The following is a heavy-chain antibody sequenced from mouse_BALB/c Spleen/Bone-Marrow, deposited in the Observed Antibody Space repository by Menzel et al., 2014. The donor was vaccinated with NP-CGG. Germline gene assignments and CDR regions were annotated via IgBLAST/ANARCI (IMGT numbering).Heavy chain of an antibody. CDR1: GYTFSSYY. CDR2: INPSNGGT. CDR3: TRSNYGYWYFDV. V-gene: IGHV1S81*02. Sequence: ESGAELVKPGASVKLSCKASGYTFSSYYMYWVKQRPGQGLGWIGEINPSNGGTKFNEKFKSKATLTVDKSSSTAYMQLSSLTSEDSAVYYCTRSNYGYWYFDVWGAGTTVTVSS. D-gene: IGHD1-1*01. J-gene: IGHJ1*01.